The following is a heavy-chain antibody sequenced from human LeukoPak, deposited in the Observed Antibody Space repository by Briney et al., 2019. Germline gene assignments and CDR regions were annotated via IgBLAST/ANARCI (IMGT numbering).Heavy chain of an antibody. CDR1: GFTVSDNY. CDR2: MYYSGTT. Sequence: GSLRLSCAASGFTVSDNYMTWVRQAPGKGLEWIASMYYSGTTFYSPSLKSRVTISVDTSKNQLSLKLGSVTAADTAVYYCARHPPRDGSAFDYWGQGTLVTVSS. CDR3: ARHPPRDGSAFDY. J-gene: IGHJ4*02. V-gene: IGHV4-39*01.